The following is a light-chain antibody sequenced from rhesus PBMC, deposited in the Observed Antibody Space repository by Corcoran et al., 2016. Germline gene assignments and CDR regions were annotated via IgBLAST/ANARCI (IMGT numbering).Light chain of an antibody. CDR2: GGS. Sequence: DIVMTQTPLSLPITPGEPASISCRSSQSLLHSNGNTYLHWYLQKPGQSPQLLIYGGSNRASGVPDRFSGRGSVTDFTLKISKVEAEDVGVYYCVQAIAFPYSFGQGTKVEIK. V-gene: IGKV2-72*01. CDR3: VQAIAFPYS. J-gene: IGKJ2*01. CDR1: QSLLHSNGNTY.